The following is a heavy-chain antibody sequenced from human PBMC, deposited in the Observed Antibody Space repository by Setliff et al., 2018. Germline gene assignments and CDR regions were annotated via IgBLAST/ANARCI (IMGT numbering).Heavy chain of an antibody. J-gene: IGHJ3*02. CDR2: IYISGST. D-gene: IGHD1-26*01. CDR1: GDS. V-gene: IGHV4-4*07. Sequence: SETLSLTCTVSGDSWSWIRQPAGKGLEWIGRIYISGSTNFNPSLKSRVTMSVDMSKNQISLKLSSLTAADTAVYYCARERLESSGSPLAFDIWGQGTRVT. CDR3: ARERLESSGSPLAFDI.